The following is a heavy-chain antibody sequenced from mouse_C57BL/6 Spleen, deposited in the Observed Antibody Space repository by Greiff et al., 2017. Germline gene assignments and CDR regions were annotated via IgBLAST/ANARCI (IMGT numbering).Heavy chain of an antibody. J-gene: IGHJ2*01. CDR1: GYTFTSYW. CDR3: ARGGCDS. Sequence: QVQLQQPGAELVKPGASVKLSCKASGYTFTSYWMQWVKQRPGQGLEWIGEIDPSDSYTNYNQKFKGKATLTVDTSSSTAYMQLSSLTSEDSAVYYRARGGCDSWGQGTTLPVSS. CDR2: IDPSDSYT. V-gene: IGHV1-50*01.